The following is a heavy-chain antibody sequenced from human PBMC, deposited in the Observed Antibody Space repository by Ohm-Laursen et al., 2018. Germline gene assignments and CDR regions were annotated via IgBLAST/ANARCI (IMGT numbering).Heavy chain of an antibody. CDR1: GFTFSDAC. D-gene: IGHD4-23*01. CDR2: INSNSGST. CDR3: AKNLRSTVVTIKGIVGS. Sequence: SLRLSCAASGFTFSDACMSWVRQAPGKGLEWVSAINSNSGSTYYADSVKGRFTISRDNSKNTLYLQMNSLRAEDTAVYYCAKNLRSTVVTIKGIVGSWGQGTLVIVSS. V-gene: IGHV3-23*01. J-gene: IGHJ4*02.